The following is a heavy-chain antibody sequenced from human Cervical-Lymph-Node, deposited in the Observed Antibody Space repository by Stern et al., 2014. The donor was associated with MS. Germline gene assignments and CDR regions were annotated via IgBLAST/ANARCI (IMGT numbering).Heavy chain of an antibody. Sequence: VQLVESGPGLLRPSETLYLTCTVSGASIDHHFWSWIRQPPGKGLEWIGYIYYSGTTNYNASLKGRVAISIDTSRTQFSLRLSSVTAADTAVYYCARATDLWGQGTLVAVSS. CDR1: GASIDHHF. V-gene: IGHV4-59*11. J-gene: IGHJ5*02. CDR3: ARATDL. CDR2: IYYSGTT.